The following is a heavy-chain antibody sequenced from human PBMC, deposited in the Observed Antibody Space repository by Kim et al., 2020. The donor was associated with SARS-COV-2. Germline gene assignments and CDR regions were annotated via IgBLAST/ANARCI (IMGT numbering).Heavy chain of an antibody. D-gene: IGHD7-27*01. J-gene: IGHJ6*02. CDR3: ARQRPPWGYYYGMDV. CDR2: IYYSGST. Sequence: SETLSLTCTVSGGSISSSSYYWGWIRQPPGKGLEWIGSIYYSGSTYYNPSLKSRVTISVDTSKNQFSLKLSSVTAADTAVYYCARQRPPWGYYYGMDVWGQGTTVTVSS. V-gene: IGHV4-39*01. CDR1: GGSISSSSYY.